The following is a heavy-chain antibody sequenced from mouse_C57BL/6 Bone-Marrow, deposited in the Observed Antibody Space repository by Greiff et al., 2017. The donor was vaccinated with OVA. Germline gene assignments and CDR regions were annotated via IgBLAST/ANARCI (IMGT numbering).Heavy chain of an antibody. CDR3: ASEKTTVVASD. V-gene: IGHV1-64*01. D-gene: IGHD1-1*01. Sequence: QVHVKQPGAELVKPGASVKLSCKASGYTFTSYWMHWVKQRPGQGLEWIGMIHPNSGSTNYNEKFKSKATLTVDKSSSTAYMQLSSLTSEDSAVYYCASEKTTVVASDWGQGTTLTVSS. CDR2: IHPNSGST. J-gene: IGHJ2*01. CDR1: GYTFTSYW.